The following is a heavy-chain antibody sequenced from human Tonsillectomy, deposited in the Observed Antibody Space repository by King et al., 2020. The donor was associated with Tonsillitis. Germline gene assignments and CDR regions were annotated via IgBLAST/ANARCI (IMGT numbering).Heavy chain of an antibody. CDR2: IMPIFGTA. V-gene: IGHV1-69*01. CDR3: GRDQNGILGY. CDR1: VGTFNSYA. D-gene: IGHD2-8*02. Sequence: QLVQSGAEVKKPGSSVKVSCKASVGTFNSYAISWVRQAPGEGLEWMGGIMPIFGTANYAQKFQGRVTITADESTSTAYMELSSLRSEDTAVYYCGRDQNGILGYWGQGTLVTVSS. J-gene: IGHJ4*02.